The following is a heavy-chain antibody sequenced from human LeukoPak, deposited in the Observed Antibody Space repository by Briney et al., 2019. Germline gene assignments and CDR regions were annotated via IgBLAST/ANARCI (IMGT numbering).Heavy chain of an antibody. J-gene: IGHJ3*02. CDR3: ARTYGGGVTDASDI. V-gene: IGHV4-39*07. CDR2: IYYSGST. Sequence: SETLSLTCAVSGGSISSNSYYWGWIRQPPGKGLEWMGSIYYSGSTYYNPSLKSRVTMSVDTSMNQFSLRLSSVTAADTAIYYCARTYGGGVTDASDIWGQGTIVTVSS. CDR1: GGSISSNSYY. D-gene: IGHD2-21*01.